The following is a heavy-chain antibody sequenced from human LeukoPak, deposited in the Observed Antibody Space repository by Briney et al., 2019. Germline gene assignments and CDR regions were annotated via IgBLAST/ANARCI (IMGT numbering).Heavy chain of an antibody. CDR1: GFTFSSYW. D-gene: IGHD3-3*01. CDR3: AKDRITIFGVVIITPYYFDY. J-gene: IGHJ4*02. Sequence: GGSLRLSCAASGFTFSSYWMSWVRQAPGKGLEWVANIKQDGSEKYYVDSVKGRFTISRDNAKNSLYLQMNSLRAEDTAVYYCAKDRITIFGVVIITPYYFDYWGQGTLVTVSS. CDR2: IKQDGSEK. V-gene: IGHV3-7*03.